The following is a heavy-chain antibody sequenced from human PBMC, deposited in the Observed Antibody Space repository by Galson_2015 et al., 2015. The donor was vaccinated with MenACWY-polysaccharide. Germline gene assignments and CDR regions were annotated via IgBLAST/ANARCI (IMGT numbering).Heavy chain of an antibody. J-gene: IGHJ4*02. V-gene: IGHV4-4*07. CDR3: ARDTTGIAASAVY. D-gene: IGHD6-13*01. Sequence: ETLSLTCRISGGSISGYYWSWIRPPAGKGLEWIGRVYAGVSTTYNPSLKSRVTISIDTSKNQFSLKLTSGTAADTAVYFCARDTTGIAASAVYWGQGTLVTVSS. CDR2: VYAGVST. CDR1: GGSISGYY.